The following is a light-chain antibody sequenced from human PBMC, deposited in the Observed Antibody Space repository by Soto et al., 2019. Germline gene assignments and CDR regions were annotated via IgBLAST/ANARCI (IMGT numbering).Light chain of an antibody. V-gene: IGLV2-14*01. CDR3: SSYTSTNTVL. J-gene: IGLJ2*01. CDR2: DVT. CDR1: SSDVGAYKY. Sequence: QSALTQPASVSGSPGQSIAISCTGTSSDVGAYKYVSWYQQHPGKAPKLMIYDVTDRPSGVSDRFSGSKSCNTASLTISGLQAEDEADYYCSSYTSTNTVLFGGGTKVTVL.